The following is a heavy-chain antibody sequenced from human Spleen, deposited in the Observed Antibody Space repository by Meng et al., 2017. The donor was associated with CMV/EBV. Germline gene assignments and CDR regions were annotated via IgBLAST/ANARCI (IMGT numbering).Heavy chain of an antibody. J-gene: IGHJ4*02. D-gene: IGHD3-22*01. CDR3: ARIHSSAYWGGFDY. Sequence: ASVKVSCKASGYTFTGYYMHWVRQAPGQGLEWMGWINPNSGGTNYAQKFQGRVTMTRDTSISTAYMELSRLRSEDTAVYYCARIHSSAYWGGFDYWGQGTLVTVSS. CDR2: INPNSGGT. CDR1: GYTFTGYY. V-gene: IGHV1-2*02.